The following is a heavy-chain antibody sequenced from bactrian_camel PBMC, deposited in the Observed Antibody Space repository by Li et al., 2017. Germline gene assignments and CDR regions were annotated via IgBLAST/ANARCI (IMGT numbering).Heavy chain of an antibody. CDR1: GYTYKYYC. D-gene: IGHD2*01. CDR2: IEIDGTK. V-gene: IGHV3S10*01. Sequence: DVQLVESGGGSVQAGGSLTLSCQVSGYTYKYYCVGWFRQAPGKEREWVSRIEIDGTKYYADSVKGRVTISHDDEKNTLYLQMNSLKTEDTAVYYCAADHPRDCSRGYCYTCDRYVYWGQGTQVTVS. CDR3: AADHPRDCSRGYCYTCDRYVY. J-gene: IGHJ4*01.